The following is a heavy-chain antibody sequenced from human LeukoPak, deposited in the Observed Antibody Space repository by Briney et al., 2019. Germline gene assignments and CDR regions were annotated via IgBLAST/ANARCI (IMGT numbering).Heavy chain of an antibody. Sequence: GASVKVSCKASGYTFTSYAIHWVRQAPGQRLECMGWINTGNGNTKYSQKFQGRATITRDTSASTAYMDLSSLRSEDTAVYYCARNTETAIPLPYYFDYWGQGTLVTVSS. CDR2: INTGNGNT. J-gene: IGHJ4*02. D-gene: IGHD2-21*02. V-gene: IGHV1-3*04. CDR1: GYTFTSYA. CDR3: ARNTETAIPLPYYFDY.